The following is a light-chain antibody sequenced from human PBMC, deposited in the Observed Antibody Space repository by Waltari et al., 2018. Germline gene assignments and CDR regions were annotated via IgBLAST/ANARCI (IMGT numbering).Light chain of an antibody. V-gene: IGLV2-11*01. CDR1: SSDGGGCDY. Sequence: QSALTQPRSVSGSPGPSVTISCHATSSDGGGCDYVTWYQHHQGKAPKLIRYDVYTRPSGVPDRFSGSKSGNTASLTISGLQVEDEADYYCCSYAGSYTLIFGGGTKLTVL. CDR2: DVY. CDR3: CSYAGSYTLI. J-gene: IGLJ2*01.